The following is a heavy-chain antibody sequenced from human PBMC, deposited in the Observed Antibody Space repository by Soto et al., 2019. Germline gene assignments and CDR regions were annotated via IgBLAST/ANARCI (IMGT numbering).Heavy chain of an antibody. CDR3: ARAGGGIIVLVPAAEDAFDI. CDR1: GFTFSSYA. J-gene: IGHJ3*02. D-gene: IGHD2-2*01. Sequence: GGSLRLSCAASGFTFSSYAMHWVRQAPGKGLEWVAVISYDGSNKYYADSVKGRFTISRDNSKNTLYLQMNSLRAEDTAVYYCARAGGGIIVLVPAAEDAFDIWGQGTMVTVSS. V-gene: IGHV3-30-3*01. CDR2: ISYDGSNK.